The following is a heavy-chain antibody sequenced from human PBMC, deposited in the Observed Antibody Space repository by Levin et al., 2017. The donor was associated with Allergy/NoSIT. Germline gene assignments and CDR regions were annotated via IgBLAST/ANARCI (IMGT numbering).Heavy chain of an antibody. CDR2: MNPNSGNT. D-gene: IGHD3-22*01. V-gene: IGHV1-8*01. CDR3: AGGKHYDSSLDY. J-gene: IGHJ4*02. CDR1: GYTFTSYD. Sequence: GESLKISCKASGYTFTSYDINWVRQATGQGLEWMGWMNPNSGNTGYAQKFQGRVTMTRNTSISTAYMELSSLRSEDTAVYYCAGGKHYDSSLDYWGQGTLVTVSS.